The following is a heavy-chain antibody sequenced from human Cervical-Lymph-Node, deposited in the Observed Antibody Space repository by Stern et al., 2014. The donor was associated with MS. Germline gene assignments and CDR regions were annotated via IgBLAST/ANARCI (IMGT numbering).Heavy chain of an antibody. CDR1: GDTFTDYA. CDR3: AREVGSLAMDV. CDR2: ITPIFNSA. Sequence: VQLVQSGGEVKKPGSSGKGSCKASGDTFTDYAISWGRQAPGQGPEWMGGITPIFNSADYAQKFQGRLTITADKSRSTAYMELSSLTSDDTAVYYCAREVGSLAMDVWGQGTTVIVSS. J-gene: IGHJ6*01. V-gene: IGHV1-69*06. D-gene: IGHD1-1*01.